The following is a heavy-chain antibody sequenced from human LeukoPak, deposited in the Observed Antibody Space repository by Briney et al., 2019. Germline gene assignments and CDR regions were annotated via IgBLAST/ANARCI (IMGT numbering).Heavy chain of an antibody. CDR3: ASLPCSSTSCSPEAYLDP. CDR1: GGTFSSYA. Sequence: SVKVSCKASGGTFSSYAISWVRQAPGQGLEWMGGIIPIFGTADYAQKFQGRVTITTDESTSTAYMELSSLRSEDTAVYYCASLPCSSTSCSPEAYLDPWGQGTLVTVSS. CDR2: IIPIFGTA. D-gene: IGHD2-2*01. V-gene: IGHV1-69*05. J-gene: IGHJ5*02.